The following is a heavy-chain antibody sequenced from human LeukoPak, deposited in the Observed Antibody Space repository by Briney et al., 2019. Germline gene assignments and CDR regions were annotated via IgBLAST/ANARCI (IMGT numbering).Heavy chain of an antibody. CDR2: IYYSGST. V-gene: IGHV4-59*01. CDR3: ARWRYYDSSGYFDY. Sequence: PSETLSLTCTVSGGSISSYHWSWIRQPPGKGLEWIGYIYYSGSTNYNPSLKSRVTISVDTSKNQFSLKLSSVTAADTAVYYCARWRYYDSSGYFDYWGQGTLVTVSS. J-gene: IGHJ4*02. CDR1: GGSISSYH. D-gene: IGHD3-22*01.